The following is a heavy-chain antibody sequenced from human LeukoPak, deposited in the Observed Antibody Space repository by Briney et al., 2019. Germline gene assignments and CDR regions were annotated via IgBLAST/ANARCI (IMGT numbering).Heavy chain of an antibody. CDR1: GYSFTSYW. D-gene: IGHD3-22*01. CDR3: ARRSYYYDSSGYHLYAFDI. Sequence: GESLQISCKGSGYSFTSYWIGWVRQLPGKGLEWMGIIYPGDSDTRYSPSFQGQVTISADKSISTAYLQWSSLKASDTAMYYCARRSYYYDSSGYHLYAFDIWGQGTMVTVSS. V-gene: IGHV5-51*01. CDR2: IYPGDSDT. J-gene: IGHJ3*02.